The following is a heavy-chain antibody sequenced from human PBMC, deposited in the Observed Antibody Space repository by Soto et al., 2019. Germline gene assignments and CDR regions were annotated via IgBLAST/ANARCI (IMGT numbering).Heavy chain of an antibody. CDR2: ISGSAGST. CDR3: AKAQYQLLRYWYFDL. Sequence: GSLRLSCAASGFTFSTYAMSWVRQAPGKGLEWVSAISGSAGSTHYPDSVKGRFTISRDNSKNTLYLQMNSLRAEDTAVYYCAKAQYQLLRYWYFDLWGRGTLVTVSS. J-gene: IGHJ2*01. CDR1: GFTFSTYA. V-gene: IGHV3-23*01. D-gene: IGHD2-2*01.